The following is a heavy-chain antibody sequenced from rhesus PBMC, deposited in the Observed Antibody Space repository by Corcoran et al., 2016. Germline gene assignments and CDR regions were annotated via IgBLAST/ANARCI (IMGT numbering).Heavy chain of an antibody. Sequence: QLQLQESGPGLVKPAETLSVTCAVSGGSISSNSWSWIRQAPGTGLEWIGYIYGRGNKPTYDPSLKGRVSLSVDASKTRLSLTLSTVTAAATAVYYCARGRWLLHRRTANFDYGGQGVLVTVSS. CDR2: IYGRGNKP. CDR1: GGSISSNS. CDR3: ARGRWLLHRRTANFDY. J-gene: IGHJ4*01. V-gene: IGHV4-169*01. D-gene: IGHD3-28*01.